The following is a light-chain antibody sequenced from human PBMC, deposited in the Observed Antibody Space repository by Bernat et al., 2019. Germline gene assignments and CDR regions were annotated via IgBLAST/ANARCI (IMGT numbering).Light chain of an antibody. J-gene: IGKJ1*01. CDR2: STS. Sequence: EIVLTQSPDTLSLSRGERATLSCRANQSVSNSYLGWYQQKPGRAPRLLIFSTSSRATGIPDRFSGSGSGTDFTLTITQLEPEDPAAYYCQQYGESPTFGQGTKVEV. V-gene: IGKV3-20*01. CDR3: QQYGESPT. CDR1: QSVSNSY.